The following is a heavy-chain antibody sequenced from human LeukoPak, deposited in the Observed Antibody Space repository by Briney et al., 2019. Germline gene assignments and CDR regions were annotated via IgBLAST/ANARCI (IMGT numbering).Heavy chain of an antibody. D-gene: IGHD6-19*01. CDR1: GYSISSGYY. V-gene: IGHV4-38-2*02. CDR2: IYHSGST. J-gene: IGHJ1*01. CDR3: ARDRWLVPEYFRH. Sequence: PSETLSLTCAVPGYSISSGYYWGWIRQPPGKGLEWIGSIYHSGSTYYNPSLKSRVTISVDTSKNQFSLRLSSVTAADTAVYYCARDRWLVPEYFRHWGQGTLVTVSS.